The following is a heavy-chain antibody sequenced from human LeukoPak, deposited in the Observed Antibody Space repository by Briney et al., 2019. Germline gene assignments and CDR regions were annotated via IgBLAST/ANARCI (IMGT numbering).Heavy chain of an antibody. CDR1: GFTFSDYY. CDR2: ISTSGSTI. CDR3: ARGYCTGGNCYRSSFDF. D-gene: IGHD2-15*01. V-gene: IGHV3-11*01. Sequence: GGSLRLSCAASGFTFSDYYMSWIRQAPGQGLEWVSYISTSGSTIYYADSVKGRFTISRDNAKNSLYLQMNSLRAEDTAVYYCARGYCTGGNCYRSSFDFWGQGTLVTVSS. J-gene: IGHJ4*02.